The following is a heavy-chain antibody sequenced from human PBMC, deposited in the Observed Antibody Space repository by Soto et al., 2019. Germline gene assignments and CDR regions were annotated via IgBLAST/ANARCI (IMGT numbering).Heavy chain of an antibody. D-gene: IGHD4-17*01. Sequence: SETLSLTCTVSGGSISSSSYYWGWIRQPPGKGLEWIGGIYYSGSTYYNPSLKSRVTISVDTSKNQFSLKLSSVTAADTAVYYCARQRARGDYYYGMDVWGQGTTVTVSS. V-gene: IGHV4-39*01. J-gene: IGHJ6*02. CDR3: ARQRARGDYYYGMDV. CDR1: GGSISSSSYY. CDR2: IYYSGST.